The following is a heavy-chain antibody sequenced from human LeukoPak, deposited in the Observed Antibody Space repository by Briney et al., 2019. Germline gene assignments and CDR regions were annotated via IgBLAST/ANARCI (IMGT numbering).Heavy chain of an antibody. CDR3: AKNPYEYYFDY. D-gene: IGHD5-12*01. V-gene: IGHV1-2*02. J-gene: IGHJ4*02. Sequence: GASVKVSCKASGYTFTGYYMHWVRQAPGQELEWMGWINPNSGDTNYAQNFQGRVTMTRDTSIRTAYLELSGLRSDDTAVYYCAKNPYEYYFDYWGQGTLVTVSS. CDR1: GYTFTGYY. CDR2: INPNSGDT.